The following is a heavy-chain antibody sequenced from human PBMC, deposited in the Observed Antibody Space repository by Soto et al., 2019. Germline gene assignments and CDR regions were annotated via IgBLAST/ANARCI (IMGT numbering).Heavy chain of an antibody. CDR3: ARRVGYYFWSGYAPFAY. V-gene: IGHV1-69*06. CDR2: IIPIFGTA. CDR1: GGTFSSYA. Sequence: QVQLVQSGAEVKKPGSSVKVSCKASGGTFSSYAISWVRQAPGKGLEWMGGIIPIFGTANYAQKFQGRVTITADKSTSTAYMELSSVRSEDTAGYYWARRVGYYFWSGYAPFAYWGQGTLVTVSS. D-gene: IGHD3-3*01. J-gene: IGHJ4*02.